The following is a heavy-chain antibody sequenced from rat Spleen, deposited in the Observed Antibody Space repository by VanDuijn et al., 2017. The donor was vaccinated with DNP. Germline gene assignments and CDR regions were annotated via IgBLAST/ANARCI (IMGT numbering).Heavy chain of an antibody. Sequence: EVQLVESGGDLVQPGGSLKLSCVASGFTFSDYAMAWVRQAPKKGLEWVATISYDGSRTYYRDSVKGRFTISRDTAKSTLYLQMDSLRSEDTASYYCTTWGWLLGMDAWGQGTSVTVSS. CDR1: GFTFSDYA. J-gene: IGHJ4*01. CDR3: TTWGWLLGMDA. CDR2: ISYDGSRT. D-gene: IGHD1-12*03. V-gene: IGHV5-7*01.